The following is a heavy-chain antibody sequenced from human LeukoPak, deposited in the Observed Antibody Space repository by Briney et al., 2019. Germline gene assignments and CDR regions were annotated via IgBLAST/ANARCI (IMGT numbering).Heavy chain of an antibody. CDR3: ARAREHSESYPYYFDY. Sequence: SETLSLTCAVYGGSFSGYYWSWIRQPPGKGLEWIGEINHSGSTNYNPSLKSRVTISVDTSKNQFSLKLSSVTAADTAVYYCARAREHSESYPYYFDYWGQGTLVTVSS. CDR1: GGSFSGYY. CDR2: INHSGST. D-gene: IGHD1-26*01. V-gene: IGHV4-34*01. J-gene: IGHJ4*02.